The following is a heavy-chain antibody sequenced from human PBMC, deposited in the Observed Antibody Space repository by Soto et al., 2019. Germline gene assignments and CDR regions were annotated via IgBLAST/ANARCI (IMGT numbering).Heavy chain of an antibody. Sequence: GASVKVSCKASGYTFTSYAMHWVRQAPGQRLEWMGWINAGNGNTKYSQKFQGRVTITRDTSASTAYMELSSLRSEDTAVYYCARAVGSGPYYFDYWGQGTLVTVSS. CDR1: GYTFTSYA. J-gene: IGHJ4*02. V-gene: IGHV1-3*01. CDR2: INAGNGNT. CDR3: ARAVGSGPYYFDY. D-gene: IGHD6-19*01.